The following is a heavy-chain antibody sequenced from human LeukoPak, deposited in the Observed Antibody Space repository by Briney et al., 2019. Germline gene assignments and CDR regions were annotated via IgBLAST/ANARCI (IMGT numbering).Heavy chain of an antibody. CDR2: INHSGNT. V-gene: IGHV4-34*01. CDR1: GGSFSGYY. J-gene: IGHJ4*02. CDR3: ARGRPYYDSSGYYAPPDFDY. Sequence: SETLSLTCAVYGGSFSGYYWSWIRQPPGKGLEWIGEINHSGNTNYNPSLKSRVTISVDTSKNQFSLKLSSVTAADTAVYYCARGRPYYDSSGYYAPPDFDYWGQGTLVTVSS. D-gene: IGHD3-22*01.